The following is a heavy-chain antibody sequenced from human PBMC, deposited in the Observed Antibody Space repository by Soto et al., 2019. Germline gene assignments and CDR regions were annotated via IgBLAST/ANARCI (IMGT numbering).Heavy chain of an antibody. CDR2: ISGSGGGT. CDR1: GFGFSSYA. Sequence: HPGGSLRLSCAASGFGFSSYAMTWVRQAPGKGLEWVSTISGSGGGTYYTDSVKGRFTISRDNSKNKLYLQMNSLRAEDTAVYYCAKGFVFGWYPPNYFDYWGPGTLVTVSS. CDR3: AKGFVFGWYPPNYFDY. D-gene: IGHD6-19*01. V-gene: IGHV3-23*01. J-gene: IGHJ4*02.